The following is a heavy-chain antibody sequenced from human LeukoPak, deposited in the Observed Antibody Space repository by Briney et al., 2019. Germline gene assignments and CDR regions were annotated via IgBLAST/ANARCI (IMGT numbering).Heavy chain of an antibody. CDR2: IYYDGSP. V-gene: IGHV4-39*01. Sequence: SETLSLTCTASGGSIRSSSYYWGWLRQPPGKGLEWIGSIYYDGSPYYNPSLKSRVTISVDTSKNQFSLKVRSVTAADTVVYYCARQVLEMTAMYAFDIWGQGTIVTVSS. J-gene: IGHJ3*02. CDR3: ARQVLEMTAMYAFDI. D-gene: IGHD5-24*01. CDR1: GGSIRSSSYY.